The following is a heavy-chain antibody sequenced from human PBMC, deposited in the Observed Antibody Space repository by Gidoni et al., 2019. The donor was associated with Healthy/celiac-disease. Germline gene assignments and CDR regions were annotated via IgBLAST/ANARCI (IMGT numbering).Heavy chain of an antibody. Sequence: QVQLVQSGAEVKKPGASVKVSCKASGYTFTSYDINWVRQATGQGLEWMGWMNPNSGNTGYAQKFQGRVTMTRNTSISTAYMELSSLRSEDTAVYYCFLYCSSTSCYTQPGRPNWFDPWGQGTLVTVSS. CDR2: MNPNSGNT. CDR1: GYTFTSYD. D-gene: IGHD2-2*02. V-gene: IGHV1-8*01. CDR3: FLYCSSTSCYTQPGRPNWFDP. J-gene: IGHJ5*02.